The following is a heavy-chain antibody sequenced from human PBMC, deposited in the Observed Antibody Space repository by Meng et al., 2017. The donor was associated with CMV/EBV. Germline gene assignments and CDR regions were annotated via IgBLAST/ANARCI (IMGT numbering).Heavy chain of an antibody. CDR2: ISSSGSTI. CDR3: AREGCSSTSWGVCAFDI. V-gene: IGHV3-11*04. CDR1: GFTFSDYY. Sequence: GGSLRLSCAASGFTFSDYYMSWIRQAPGKGLEWVSYISSSGSTIYYADSVKSRFTISRDNAKNSLYLQMNSLRAEDTAVYYCAREGCSSTSWGVCAFDIWGQGTMVTVSS. J-gene: IGHJ3*02. D-gene: IGHD2-2*01.